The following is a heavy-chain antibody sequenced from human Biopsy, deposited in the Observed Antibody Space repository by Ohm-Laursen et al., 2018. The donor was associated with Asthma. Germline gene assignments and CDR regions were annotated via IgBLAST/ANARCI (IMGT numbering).Heavy chain of an antibody. CDR3: ARSAETYSGFDSNYYGMDV. Sequence: SVKVSCKASGYNFISFAIHWVRQAPGQRLEWMGWFNPGNGNAKVSEKFQGRVSITRDTSATTAYLEVSSLTSEDTAVYYCARSAETYSGFDSNYYGMDVWGSGTTVTVSS. D-gene: IGHD5-12*01. J-gene: IGHJ6*04. CDR2: FNPGNGNA. V-gene: IGHV1-3*01. CDR1: GYNFISFA.